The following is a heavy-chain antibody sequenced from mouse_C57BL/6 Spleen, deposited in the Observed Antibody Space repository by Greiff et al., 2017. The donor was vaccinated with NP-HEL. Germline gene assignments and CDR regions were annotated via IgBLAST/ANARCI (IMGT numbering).Heavy chain of an antibody. CDR1: GYTFTDYY. CDR2: INPNNGGT. Sequence: VQLQQSGPELVKPGASVKISCKASGYTFTDYYMNWVKQSHGKSLEWIGDINPNNGGTSYNQKFKGKATLTVDKSSSTAYMELRSLTSEDSAVYYCARSVFTTVVATVDWYFDVWGTGTTVTVSS. CDR3: ARSVFTTVVATVDWYFDV. D-gene: IGHD1-1*01. J-gene: IGHJ1*03. V-gene: IGHV1-26*01.